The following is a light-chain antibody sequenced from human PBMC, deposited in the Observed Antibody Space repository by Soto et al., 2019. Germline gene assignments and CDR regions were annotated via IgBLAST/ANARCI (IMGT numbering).Light chain of an antibody. V-gene: IGKV1-5*03. CDR1: ESISSW. CDR2: KAS. CDR3: QQYETFSGT. Sequence: DIQMTQSPSTLSASVGDRVTITYRASESISSWLAWYQQKPGRAPKVLIYKASSLESGVPSRFSGSGSGTEFTLTIASLQPDDFATYYCQQYETFSGTFGPGTKVDIK. J-gene: IGKJ1*01.